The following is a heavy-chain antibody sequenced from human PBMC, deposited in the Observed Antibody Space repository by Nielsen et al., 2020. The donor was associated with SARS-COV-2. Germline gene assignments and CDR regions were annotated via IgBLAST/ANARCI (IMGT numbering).Heavy chain of an antibody. CDR2: VFATGST. CDR3: ARAPDIVLQPTAIPL. J-gene: IGHJ3*01. D-gene: IGHD2-8*01. Sequence: SETLSLTCTVSGASLSSGSYYWTWIRQPAGKGLEWIGRVFATGSTDYNPSLKRRVTISIDTSKNQFSLNLRFVTAADTAVYYCARAPDIVLQPTAIPLWGQGTMVPVSS. V-gene: IGHV4-61*02. CDR1: GASLSSGSYY.